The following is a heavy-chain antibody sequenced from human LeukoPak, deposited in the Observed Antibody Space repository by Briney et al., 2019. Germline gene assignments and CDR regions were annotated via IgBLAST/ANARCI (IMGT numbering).Heavy chain of an antibody. CDR3: ARDLLGSRGFWSGYYTGTTGY. D-gene: IGHD3-3*01. J-gene: IGHJ4*02. CDR2: ISSSSSYI. Sequence: PGGSLRLSCPASGFTFSSYSMNWVRQAPGKGLEWVSSISSSSSYIYYADSVKGRFTISRDNAKNSLYLQMNSLRAEDTAVYYCARDLLGSRGFWSGYYTGTTGYWGQGTLVTVSS. CDR1: GFTFSSYS. V-gene: IGHV3-21*01.